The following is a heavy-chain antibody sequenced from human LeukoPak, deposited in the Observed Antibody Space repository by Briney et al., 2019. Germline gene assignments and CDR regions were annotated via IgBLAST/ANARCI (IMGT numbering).Heavy chain of an antibody. Sequence: SETLSLTCTVSGGSISSYYRSWIRQPPGKGLEWIGYIYYSGSTNYNPSLKSRVTISVDTSKNQFSLKLSSVTAADTAVYYCARLGYSSSPFDYWGQGTLVTVSS. V-gene: IGHV4-59*08. CDR2: IYYSGST. J-gene: IGHJ4*02. D-gene: IGHD6-13*01. CDR1: GGSISSYY. CDR3: ARLGYSSSPFDY.